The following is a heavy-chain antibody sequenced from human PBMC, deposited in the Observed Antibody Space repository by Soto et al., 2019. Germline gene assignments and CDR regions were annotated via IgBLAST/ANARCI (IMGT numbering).Heavy chain of an antibody. V-gene: IGHV3-23*01. Sequence: EVELLGSGGGIIQPGGSLRLSCVASGFTFDNYAMTWVRQAPGKGLEWVSFITGSGFDTYTADSVKGRFTVSRDNSKNTLYLQMNSLKAEDTAVYYCAKRRPQYFDDWGQGTLVTVSS. J-gene: IGHJ4*02. CDR1: GFTFDNYA. CDR3: AKRRPQYFDD. CDR2: ITGSGFDT.